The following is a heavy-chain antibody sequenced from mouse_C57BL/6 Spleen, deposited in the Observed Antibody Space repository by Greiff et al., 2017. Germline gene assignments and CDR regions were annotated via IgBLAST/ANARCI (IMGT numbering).Heavy chain of an antibody. V-gene: IGHV5-9-1*02. CDR2: ISSGGDYI. CDR3: TRYSNYPFAY. D-gene: IGHD2-5*01. J-gene: IGHJ3*01. CDR1: GFTFSSYA. Sequence: EVQGVESGEGLVKPGGSLKLSCAASGFTFSSYAMSWVRQTPEKRLEWVAYISSGGDYIYYADTVKGRFTISRDNARNTLYLQMSSLKSEDTAMYYCTRYSNYPFAYWGQGTLVTVSA.